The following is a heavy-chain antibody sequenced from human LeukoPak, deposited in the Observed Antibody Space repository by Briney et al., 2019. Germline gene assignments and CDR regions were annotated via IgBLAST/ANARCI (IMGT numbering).Heavy chain of an antibody. CDR3: ARGSRSSSTSCYIDY. D-gene: IGHD2-2*02. CDR2: INHSGST. Sequence: PSETLSLTCAVYGGSFSGDYWSWIRQPPGKGLEWIGEINHSGSTNYNPSLKSRVTISVDTSKNQFSLKLSSVTAADTAVYYCARGSRSSSTSCYIDYWGQGTLVTVSS. CDR1: GGSFSGDY. V-gene: IGHV4-34*01. J-gene: IGHJ4*02.